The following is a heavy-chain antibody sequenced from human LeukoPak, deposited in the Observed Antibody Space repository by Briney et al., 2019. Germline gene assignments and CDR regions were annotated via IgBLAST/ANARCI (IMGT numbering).Heavy chain of an antibody. J-gene: IGHJ5*02. D-gene: IGHD3-10*01. V-gene: IGHV4-34*01. Sequence: TSETLSLTCAVYGGSFSGYYWNWIRQPPGKGLEWIGEINHSGSTNYNPSLKSRVTISVDTSKNQFSLKLSSVTAADTAVYYCARGQGTRMVRGVPPRPNWFDPWGQGTLVTVSS. CDR2: INHSGST. CDR3: ARGQGTRMVRGVPPRPNWFDP. CDR1: GGSFSGYY.